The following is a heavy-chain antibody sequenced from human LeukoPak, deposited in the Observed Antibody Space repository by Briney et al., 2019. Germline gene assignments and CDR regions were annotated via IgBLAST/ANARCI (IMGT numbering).Heavy chain of an antibody. CDR1: GYIFTSYG. CDR2: INAYNGNT. V-gene: IGHV1-18*04. J-gene: IGHJ4*02. D-gene: IGHD1-1*01. CDR3: ARDYNWNVDY. Sequence: ASVKISCKASGYIFTSYGISWVRQAPGQGLEWMGWINAYNGNTNYAQKLQGRVTMTTDTSTSTAYMELRSLRSDDTAVYYCARDYNWNVDYWGQGTLVTVSS.